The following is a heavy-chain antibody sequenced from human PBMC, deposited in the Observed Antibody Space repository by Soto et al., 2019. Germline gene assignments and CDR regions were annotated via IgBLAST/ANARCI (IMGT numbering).Heavy chain of an antibody. D-gene: IGHD3-22*01. J-gene: IGHJ4*02. CDR2: IYYSGST. V-gene: IGHV4-31*03. CDR3: ARGTYYYDSSGYEPLDY. CDR1: GGSISSGGYY. Sequence: SETLSLTCTVSGGSISSGGYYWSWIRQHPGKGLEWIGYIYYSGSTYYNPYLKSRVTISVDTSKNQFSLKLSSVTAADTAVYYCARGTYYYDSSGYEPLDYWGQGTLVTVSS.